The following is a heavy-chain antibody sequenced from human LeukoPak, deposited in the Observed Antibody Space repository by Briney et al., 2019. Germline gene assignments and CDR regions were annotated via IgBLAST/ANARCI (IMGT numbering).Heavy chain of an antibody. CDR1: GFTFGAYV. J-gene: IGHJ4*02. D-gene: IGHD4-17*01. CDR2: IRSKAYRGTTEYAASGGTT. Sequence: GGSLRLSCTASGFTFGAYVMSWVRQAPGKGLEWVGFIRSKAYRGTTEYAASGGTTEYAASVKGRFTISRDDSKSIAYLQMNSLKTEDTAMYYCARENYGEDYWGQGTLVTVSS. V-gene: IGHV3-49*04. CDR3: ARENYGEDY.